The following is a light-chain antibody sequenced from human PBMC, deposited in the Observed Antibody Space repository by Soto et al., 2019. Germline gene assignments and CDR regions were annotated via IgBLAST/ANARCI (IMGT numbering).Light chain of an antibody. V-gene: IGKV1-39*01. J-gene: IGKJ1*01. Sequence: SQMTQSPSSLSASVGDRVTITCRASQNIDRYLNWYQHKPGKAPKLLIFAASSLQSGVPSRFSGSGSATDFTLTISNLQHEDFGTYCCQQSYTNPWTFAQGSKVDIK. CDR2: AAS. CDR3: QQSYTNPWT. CDR1: QNIDRY.